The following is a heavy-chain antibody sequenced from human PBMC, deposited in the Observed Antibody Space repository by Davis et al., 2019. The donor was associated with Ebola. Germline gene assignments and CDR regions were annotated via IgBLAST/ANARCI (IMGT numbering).Heavy chain of an antibody. V-gene: IGHV3-30*03. CDR1: GFTFSSYG. CDR2: ISYDGSNK. CDR3: ARVAYGDYNDY. D-gene: IGHD4-17*01. J-gene: IGHJ4*02. Sequence: GESLKISCAASGFTFSSYGMHWVRQAPGKELEWVAVISYDGSNKYYADSVKGRFTISRDNSKNTLYLQMNSLRAEDTAVYYCARVAYGDYNDYWGQGTLVTVSS.